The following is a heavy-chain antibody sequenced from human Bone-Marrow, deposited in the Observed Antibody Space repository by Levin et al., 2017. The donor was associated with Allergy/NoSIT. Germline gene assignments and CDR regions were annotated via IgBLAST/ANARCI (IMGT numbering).Heavy chain of an antibody. CDR3: ARDRLASSGWEDAFDI. Sequence: PGGSLRLSCAASGFTFSSYAMHWVRQAPGKGLEWVAVISYDGSNKYYADSVKGRFTISRDNSKNTLYLQMNSLRAEDTAVYYCARDRLASSGWEDAFDIWGQGTMVTVSS. V-gene: IGHV3-30-3*01. D-gene: IGHD6-19*01. CDR1: GFTFSSYA. J-gene: IGHJ3*02. CDR2: ISYDGSNK.